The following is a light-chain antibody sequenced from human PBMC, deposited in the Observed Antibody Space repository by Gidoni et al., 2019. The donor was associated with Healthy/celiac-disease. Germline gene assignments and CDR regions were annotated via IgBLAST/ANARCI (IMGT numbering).Light chain of an antibody. CDR2: GAS. Sequence: EIVLTQSPVTLSLSPGERATLPCRASQSVSSSYLAWYQQKPGQAPRLLIYGASSRATGIPDRFSGSGSGTDFTLTISRLEPEDFAVYYCQQYGSSPTWTFGQGTKVEIK. J-gene: IGKJ1*01. CDR1: QSVSSSY. V-gene: IGKV3-20*01. CDR3: QQYGSSPTWT.